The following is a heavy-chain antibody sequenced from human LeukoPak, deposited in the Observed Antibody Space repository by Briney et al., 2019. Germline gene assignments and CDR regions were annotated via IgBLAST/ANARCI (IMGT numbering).Heavy chain of an antibody. Sequence: PGGSLRLSCAASGFTFSSYGMHWVRQAPGKGLEWVAVISYDGSNKYYADSVKGRFTISRDNSKNTLYLQMNSLRAEDTAVYYCAKGYGMGYSSSWYERYYFDYWGQGTLVTVSS. D-gene: IGHD6-13*01. CDR1: GFTFSSYG. V-gene: IGHV3-30*18. J-gene: IGHJ4*02. CDR2: ISYDGSNK. CDR3: AKGYGMGYSSSWYERYYFDY.